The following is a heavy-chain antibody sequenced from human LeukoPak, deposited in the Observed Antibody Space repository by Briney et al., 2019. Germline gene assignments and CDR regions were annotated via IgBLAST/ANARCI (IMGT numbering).Heavy chain of an antibody. V-gene: IGHV4-59*08. J-gene: IGHJ4*02. Sequence: SSETLSLTCTVSGGSISSYYWSWIRQPPGKGLEWVGYIYYSGSTKYNPSLNSRVTISVDTAKNQFSLKVGSETAADTAVYYCARWDYDDSSGYHSSFFDHWGQGTLVTVSS. CDR3: ARWDYDDSSGYHSSFFDH. CDR2: IYYSGST. D-gene: IGHD3-22*01. CDR1: GGSISSYY.